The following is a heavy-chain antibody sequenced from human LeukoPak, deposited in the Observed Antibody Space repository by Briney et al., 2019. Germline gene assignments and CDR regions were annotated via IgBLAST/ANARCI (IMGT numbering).Heavy chain of an antibody. CDR1: GGSITSSNYY. D-gene: IGHD1-1*01. CDR3: ARHRATYFDY. J-gene: IGHJ4*02. CDR2: IYYGGNT. Sequence: SETLSLTCTVSGGSITSSNYYWGWIRQPPGQGLEWIGTIYYGGNTYYNPSLKSRVTISVDTSKNQFSLKLSSVTAADTAVYYCARHRATYFDYWGQGTLVTVSS. V-gene: IGHV4-39*01.